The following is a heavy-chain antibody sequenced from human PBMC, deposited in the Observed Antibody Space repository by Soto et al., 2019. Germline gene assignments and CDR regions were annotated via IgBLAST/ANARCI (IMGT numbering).Heavy chain of an antibody. J-gene: IGHJ4*02. D-gene: IGHD3-16*01. Sequence: SLQLSCAVSGFTFDDNAMHWVRQAPEKGLERVSGINWKSDIGYADSVKGRFTISRDNAENSLYLQMNSLRAEDTALYYCAISQDRGGRTTFIYWGQGTQVTVSS. CDR3: AISQDRGGRTTFIY. CDR1: GFTFDDNA. CDR2: INWKSDI. V-gene: IGHV3-9*01.